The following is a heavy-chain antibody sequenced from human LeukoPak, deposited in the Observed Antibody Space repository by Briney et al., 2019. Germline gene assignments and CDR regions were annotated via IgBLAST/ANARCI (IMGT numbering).Heavy chain of an antibody. CDR1: GFTVSGSY. J-gene: IGHJ4*02. V-gene: IGHV3-53*05. Sequence: GGSLRLSCAASGFTVSGSYMNWVRQAPGKGLEWVSLIYGGGNTYYADSVKGRFTISRDNSKNTLYPQMNSLRAEDTAVYYCAKDSGGSEYSSSYFDYWGQGTLVTVSS. D-gene: IGHD6-6*01. CDR2: IYGGGNT. CDR3: AKDSGGSEYSSSYFDY.